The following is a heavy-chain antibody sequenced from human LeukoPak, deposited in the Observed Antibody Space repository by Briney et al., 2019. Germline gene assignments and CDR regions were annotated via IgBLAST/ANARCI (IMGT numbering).Heavy chain of an antibody. CDR1: GFTFSTYS. CDR3: ARVGYSSGWYFDY. V-gene: IGHV3-21*01. J-gene: IGHJ4*02. CDR2: ISSTSSYI. Sequence: NPGGSLRLSCAASGFTFSTYSMNWARQAPGKGLEWVSSISSTSSYIYYADSVKGRFTISRDNAQKSLYLQMNSLRAEDTAVYYCARVGYSSGWYFDYWGQGTLVTVSS. D-gene: IGHD6-19*01.